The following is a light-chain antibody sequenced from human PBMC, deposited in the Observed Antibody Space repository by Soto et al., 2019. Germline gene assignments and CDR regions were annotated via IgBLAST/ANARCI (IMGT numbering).Light chain of an antibody. Sequence: DIQMTQSPSTLSASVGDRVTITCRASQSISSWLAWYPQKQGKAPKLLIDKASSLESEVPSRFSGSGSGTESTLTISSLQPDDFANYYCQQYNSYSRTFGQGTKVEIK. J-gene: IGKJ1*01. CDR1: QSISSW. CDR3: QQYNSYSRT. V-gene: IGKV1-5*03. CDR2: KAS.